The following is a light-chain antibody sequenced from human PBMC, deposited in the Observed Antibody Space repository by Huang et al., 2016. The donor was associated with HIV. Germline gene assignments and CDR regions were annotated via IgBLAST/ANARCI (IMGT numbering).Light chain of an antibody. CDR2: GAS. V-gene: IGKV3-20*01. J-gene: IGKJ1*01. Sequence: EIVLTQSPGTLSLSPGERATLSCRASQGLSSSYLAWYQQKPGQGPRLLIHGASSRATGIPDRFSGSGSATDFTLTISRLEPEDFAVYSCQQYGSLPPTFGQGTRVEIK. CDR1: QGLSSSY. CDR3: QQYGSLPPT.